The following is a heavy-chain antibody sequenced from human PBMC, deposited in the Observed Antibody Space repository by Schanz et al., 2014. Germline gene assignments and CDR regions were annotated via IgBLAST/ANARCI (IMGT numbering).Heavy chain of an antibody. D-gene: IGHD6-19*01. Sequence: QVQLVESGGGLVKPGGSLRLSCVASGFTFSDYYMSWIRQAPGKGLEWVSYISSSSSYTNYADSVKGRFTISRDNSKNTLYLQMNSLGPGDTAVYYCARDSVEAVAGLWGQGTLVIVSS. CDR2: ISSSSSYT. V-gene: IGHV3-11*06. J-gene: IGHJ4*02. CDR3: ARDSVEAVAGL. CDR1: GFTFSDYY.